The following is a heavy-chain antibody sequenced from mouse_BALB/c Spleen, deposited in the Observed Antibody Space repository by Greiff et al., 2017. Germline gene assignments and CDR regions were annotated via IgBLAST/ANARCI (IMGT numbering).Heavy chain of an antibody. CDR2: IRSKSNNYAT. CDR1: GFTFNTYA. Sequence: EVMLVESGGGLVQPKGSLKLSCAASGFTFNTYAMNWVRQAPGKGLEWVARIRSKSNNYATYYADSVKDRFTISRDDSQSMLYLQMNNLKTEDTAMYYCVRRPSGPWGQGTLVTVSA. V-gene: IGHV10-1*02. J-gene: IGHJ3*01. CDR3: VRRPSGP. D-gene: IGHD6-1*01.